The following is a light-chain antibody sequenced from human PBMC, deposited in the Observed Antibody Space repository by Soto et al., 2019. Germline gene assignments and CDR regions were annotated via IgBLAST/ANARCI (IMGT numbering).Light chain of an antibody. CDR1: SSDVGGYNF. V-gene: IGLV2-8*01. J-gene: IGLJ1*01. Sequence: QSALTQPPSASGSPGQSVTISCTVTSSDVGGYNFVSWYQHHPGKAPKLMIYEVTKRPSGVPDRFSGSKSGNTASLTVSGLQTEDEADYYCSSYAGSIYVFGTGTKVTVL. CDR3: SSYAGSIYV. CDR2: EVT.